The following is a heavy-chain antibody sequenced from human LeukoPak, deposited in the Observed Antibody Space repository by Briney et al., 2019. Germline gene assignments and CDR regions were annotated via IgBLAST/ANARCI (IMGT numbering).Heavy chain of an antibody. CDR2: IYTSGST. D-gene: IGHD2-2*01. V-gene: IGHV4-4*07. CDR1: GGSLSSYY. CDR3: ARDHGVVVPAAPYYYGMDV. Sequence: KPSETLSLTCTVSGGSLSSYYWSWIRQPAGKGLEWIGRIYTSGSTNYNPSLKSRVTMSVDTSKNQFSLKLSSVTAADTAVYYCARDHGVVVPAAPYYYGMDVWGQGTTVTVSS. J-gene: IGHJ6*02.